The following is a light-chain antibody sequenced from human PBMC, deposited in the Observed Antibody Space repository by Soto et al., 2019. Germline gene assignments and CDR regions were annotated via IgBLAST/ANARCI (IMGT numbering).Light chain of an antibody. CDR2: GAS. CDR1: QGIGND. J-gene: IGKJ1*01. V-gene: IGKV1-17*01. CDR3: LHLDSYPRT. Sequence: DIQMTQSPSSLSASVGDRVTITCRASQGIGNDLGWYQQKPGKAPKRLIYGASILQSGVPSRFSGSGSGTAFTLTISSLQPEDFATYYFLHLDSYPRTFGQGTKVEIK.